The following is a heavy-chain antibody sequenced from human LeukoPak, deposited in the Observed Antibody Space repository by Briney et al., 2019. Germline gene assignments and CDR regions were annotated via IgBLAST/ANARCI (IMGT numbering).Heavy chain of an antibody. CDR2: IYYSGST. CDR3: ARDRSLGEQLEFDY. Sequence: SETLSLTCTVSGGSISSYYWSWIRQPPGMGLEWIGYIYYSGSTNYNPSLKSRVTISVDTSKNQFSLKLSSVTAADTAVYYCARDRSLGEQLEFDYWGQGTLVTVSS. V-gene: IGHV4-59*01. CDR1: GGSISSYY. D-gene: IGHD6-13*01. J-gene: IGHJ4*02.